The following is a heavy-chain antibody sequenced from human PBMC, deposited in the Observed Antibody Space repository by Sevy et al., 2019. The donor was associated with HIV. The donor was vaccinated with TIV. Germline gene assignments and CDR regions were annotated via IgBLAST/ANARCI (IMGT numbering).Heavy chain of an antibody. CDR1: GGSFSGYY. CDR3: ARAVNVWGMYRYGSSPDY. J-gene: IGHJ4*02. D-gene: IGHD3-16*02. CDR2: INHSGST. V-gene: IGHV4-34*01. Sequence: SETLSLTCAVYGGSFSGYYWSWIRQPPGKGLEWIGEINHSGSTNYNPSLKSRVTISVDTSKNHFSLKLSSVTAADTAVYYCARAVNVWGMYRYGSSPDYWGQGTLVTVS.